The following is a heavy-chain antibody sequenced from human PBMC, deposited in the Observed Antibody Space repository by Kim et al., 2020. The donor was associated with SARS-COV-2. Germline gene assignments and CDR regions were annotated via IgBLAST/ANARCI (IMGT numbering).Heavy chain of an antibody. CDR3: ARGPAATYYYGMDV. J-gene: IGHJ6*02. Sequence: PGKGLEWSGYIYYSGSTNYNPSLKSRVTISVDTSKNQFSLKLSSVTAADTAVYYCARGPAATYYYGMDVWGQGTTVTVSS. CDR2: IYYSGST. D-gene: IGHD2-2*01. V-gene: IGHV4-59*01.